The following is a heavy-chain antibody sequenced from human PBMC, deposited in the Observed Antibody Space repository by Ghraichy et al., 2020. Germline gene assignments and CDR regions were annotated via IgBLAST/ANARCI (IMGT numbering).Heavy chain of an antibody. D-gene: IGHD4-17*01. CDR2: IYYSGST. J-gene: IGHJ4*02. CDR3: ARMTTVPNYFDY. V-gene: IGHV4-59*01. Sequence: SETLSLTCTVSGGSISSYYWSWIRQPPGKGLEWIGYIYYSGSTNYNPSLKSRVTISVDTSKNQFSLKLSSVTAADTAVYYCARMTTVPNYFDYWGQGTLITVSS. CDR1: GGSISSYY.